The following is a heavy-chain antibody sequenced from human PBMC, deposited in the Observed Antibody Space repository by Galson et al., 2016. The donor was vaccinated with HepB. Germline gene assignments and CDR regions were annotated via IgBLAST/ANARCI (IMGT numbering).Heavy chain of an antibody. CDR2: INHSEST. CDR1: GGSFSGYY. CDR3: AREYDSTGVAFDY. J-gene: IGHJ4*02. V-gene: IGHV4-34*01. Sequence: SETLSLTCAVYGGSFSGYYWSWIRQPPGKGLEWIGDINHSESTNCNPALKSRVTMSVDTSKNRFSLKMMSVPAADTAVYYCAREYDSTGVAFDYWGQGTLVTVSS. D-gene: IGHD3-22*01.